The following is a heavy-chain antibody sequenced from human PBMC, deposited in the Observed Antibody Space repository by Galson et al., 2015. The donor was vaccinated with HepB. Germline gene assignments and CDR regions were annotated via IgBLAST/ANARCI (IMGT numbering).Heavy chain of an antibody. J-gene: IGHJ4*02. CDR1: GSTFSSYA. D-gene: IGHD3-16*01. CDR3: ARMALDSSSWYRLQYYDYVWGSYLDY. V-gene: IGHV3-30*04. CDR2: ISYDGSNK. Sequence: SLRLSCAASGSTFSSYAMHWVRQAPGKGLEWVAVISYDGSNKYYADSVKGRFTISRDNSKNTLYLQMNSLRAEDTAVYYCARMALDSSSWYRLQYYDYVWGSYLDYWGQGTLVTVSS.